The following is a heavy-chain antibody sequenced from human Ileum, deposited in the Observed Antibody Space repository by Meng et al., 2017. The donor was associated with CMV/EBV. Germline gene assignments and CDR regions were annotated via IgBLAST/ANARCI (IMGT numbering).Heavy chain of an antibody. CDR1: GYLISSGSHP. CDR3: ARDLTNKWFYY. V-gene: IGHV4-39*07. J-gene: IGHJ4*02. CDR2: MYFSGIA. D-gene: IGHD1-26*01. Sequence: MQTHSSHHGRGKTADTPYTSCTPPGYLISSGSHPWAWFRQPPGKRLEWVGSMYFSGIADYNPSLKSRVTISLHATQKQFSLRLTSVTAADSAVYFCARDLTNKWFYYWGQGTLVTVSS.